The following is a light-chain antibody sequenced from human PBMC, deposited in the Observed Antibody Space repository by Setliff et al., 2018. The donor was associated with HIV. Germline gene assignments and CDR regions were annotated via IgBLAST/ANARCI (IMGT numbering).Light chain of an antibody. CDR1: HSVKNH. V-gene: IGKV1-39*01. CDR3: QQSYDSRT. Sequence: DIPMTQSPSSLSASVGDTVTITCRASHSVKNHLNWYQHKPGQAPSLLIYGASNLQSGVPSGFRGSGSGTHFTLTISALQPEDFATYYCQQSYDSRTFGQGTKVDIK. CDR2: GAS. J-gene: IGKJ1*01.